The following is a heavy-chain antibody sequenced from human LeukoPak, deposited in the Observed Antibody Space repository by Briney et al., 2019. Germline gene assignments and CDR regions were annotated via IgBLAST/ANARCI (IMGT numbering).Heavy chain of an antibody. D-gene: IGHD2-15*01. CDR3: SIGPQRYCSGGYCYGDY. Sequence: HPGGSLRLSCAASGFTFSSYATSWVRQAPGKGLEWVSAISGSGGSTYCADSVKGRFTISRDNSKNTLYLQMNSLRAEDTAVYYCSIGPQRYCSGGYCYGDYWGQGTLVTVSS. CDR2: ISGSGGST. J-gene: IGHJ4*02. V-gene: IGHV3-23*01. CDR1: GFTFSSYA.